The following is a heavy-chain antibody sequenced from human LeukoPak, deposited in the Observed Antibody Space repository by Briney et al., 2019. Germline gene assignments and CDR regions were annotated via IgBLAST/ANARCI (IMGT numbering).Heavy chain of an antibody. CDR1: GFAFSSYD. D-gene: IGHD2-15*01. CDR3: VRAVYCSGGSCTLLPPL. V-gene: IGHV3-13*04. J-gene: IGHJ4*02. CDR2: VGIAADT. Sequence: GGSLRLSCAASGFAFSSYDMHWVRQATGKGLEWVSGVGIAADTYYAGSVKGRFTISRDNVKNSLYLQMNSLRAGDTAVYYCVRAVYCSGGSCTLLPPLWGQGALVTVSS.